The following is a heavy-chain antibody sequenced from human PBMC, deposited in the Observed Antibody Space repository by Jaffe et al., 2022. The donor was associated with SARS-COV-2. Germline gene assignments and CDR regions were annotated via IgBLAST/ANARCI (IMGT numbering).Heavy chain of an antibody. J-gene: IGHJ4*02. CDR3: AKDRVTYGIGEIDY. CDR1: GFSFSDHA. CDR2: ISYKGSNE. Sequence: QVQLVESGGDVVQPGRSLRLSCAVSGFSFSDHAMHWVRQAPGKGLEWVAVISYKGSNEYFADSVKGRFSISRDNSKNTLYLQMNSLRAEDTATYYCAKDRVTYGIGEIDYWGQGILVTVAS. V-gene: IGHV3-30*18. D-gene: IGHD2-8*01.